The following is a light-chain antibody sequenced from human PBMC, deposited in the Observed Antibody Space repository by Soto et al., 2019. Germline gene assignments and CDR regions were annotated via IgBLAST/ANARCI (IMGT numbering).Light chain of an antibody. CDR2: DAS. V-gene: IGKV1-5*01. CDR1: QSISGW. J-gene: IGKJ1*01. Sequence: DIHVAHSPSTLSSSLVDRVTITCRASQSISGWLAWYQQKPGKAPKLMIYDASSLESGVPSRFSGSGSGTEFTLTISSLQPDDFATYYCQQYNTYRTFGQGTKVDIK. CDR3: QQYNTYRT.